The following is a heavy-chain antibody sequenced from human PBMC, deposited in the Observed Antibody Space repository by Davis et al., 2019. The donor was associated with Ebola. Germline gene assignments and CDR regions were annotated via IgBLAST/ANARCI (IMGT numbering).Heavy chain of an antibody. CDR1: GGSISSSSYY. V-gene: IGHV4-39*01. CDR3: ARVSVWGIAARGYNWFDP. D-gene: IGHD6-6*01. CDR2: IYYSGST. J-gene: IGHJ5*02. Sequence: MPGGSLRLSCTVSGGSISSSSYYWGWIRQPPGKGLEWIGSIYYSGSTYYNPSLKSRVTISVDTSKNQFSLKLSSVTAADTAVYYCARVSVWGIAARGYNWFDPWGQGTLVTVSS.